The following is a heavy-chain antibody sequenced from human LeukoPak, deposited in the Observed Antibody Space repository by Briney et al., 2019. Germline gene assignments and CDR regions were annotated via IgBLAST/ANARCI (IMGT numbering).Heavy chain of an antibody. CDR3: ARLWSPYDSSGYYYVPFDY. J-gene: IGHJ4*02. V-gene: IGHV5-51*01. Sequence: GESLKISCKGSGYSFTTYWINWVRQMPGKGLEWMGIIYPGDSDIRYSPSFQGQVTISADKSISTAYLQWSSLKASDTAMYYCARLWSPYDSSGYYYVPFDYWGQGTLVTVSS. CDR2: IYPGDSDI. CDR1: GYSFTTYW. D-gene: IGHD3-22*01.